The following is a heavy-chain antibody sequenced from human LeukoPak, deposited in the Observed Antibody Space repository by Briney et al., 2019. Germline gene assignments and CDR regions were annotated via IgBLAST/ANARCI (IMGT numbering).Heavy chain of an antibody. CDR1: GFTVSSNY. CDR2: IYSGGST. J-gene: IGHJ4*02. CDR3: ARDPIYDSGGYNDY. V-gene: IGHV3-66*01. D-gene: IGHD3-22*01. Sequence: GGSLRLSCAASGFTVSSNYMSWVRQAPGKGLEWVSVIYSGGSTYYADSVKGRFTISRDNSKNTLYLQMNSLRAEDTAVYYCARDPIYDSGGYNDYWGQGTLVTVSS.